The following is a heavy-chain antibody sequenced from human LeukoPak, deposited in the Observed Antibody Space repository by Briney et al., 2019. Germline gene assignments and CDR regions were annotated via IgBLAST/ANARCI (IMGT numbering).Heavy chain of an antibody. D-gene: IGHD6-19*01. CDR3: AKEGYTSSGWYLDY. CDR2: ISGSGGST. J-gene: IGHJ4*02. CDR1: GFTFSRYA. V-gene: IGHV3-23*01. Sequence: RGSLRLSCAASGFTFSRYAMSWVCPAPGKGLEWVSAISGSGGSTYYADSVKGRFTISRDNSKNTLYLQMNSLRAEDTAVYYCAKEGYTSSGWYLDYWGQGTLVTVSS.